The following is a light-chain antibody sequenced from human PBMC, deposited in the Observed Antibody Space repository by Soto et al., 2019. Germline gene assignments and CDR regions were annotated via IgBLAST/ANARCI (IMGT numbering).Light chain of an antibody. Sequence: QSALTQPASVSGSPGRTITISCSGTSSDIGAYDYVSWYQQHPGRAPKLITYEVSHRFSGLSYRFSASKSGNTASLTISELQAEDEGDYYCTTFAPGRINAFGSGTKGTVL. CDR3: TTFAPGRINA. CDR1: SSDIGAYDY. J-gene: IGLJ1*01. CDR2: EVS. V-gene: IGLV2-14*03.